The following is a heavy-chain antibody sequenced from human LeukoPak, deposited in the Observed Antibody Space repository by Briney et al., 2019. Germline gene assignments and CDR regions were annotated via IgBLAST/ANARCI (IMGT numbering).Heavy chain of an antibody. V-gene: IGHV3-30*02. CDR3: AREVDTAMVPSFDY. D-gene: IGHD5-18*01. CDR2: IRYDGSNK. CDR1: GFTFSSYG. Sequence: GGSLRLSCAASGFTFSSYGMHWVRQAPGKGLEWVAFIRYDGSNKYYADSVKGRFTISRDNSKNTLYLQMNSLRAEDTAVYYCAREVDTAMVPSFDYWGQGTLVTVSS. J-gene: IGHJ4*02.